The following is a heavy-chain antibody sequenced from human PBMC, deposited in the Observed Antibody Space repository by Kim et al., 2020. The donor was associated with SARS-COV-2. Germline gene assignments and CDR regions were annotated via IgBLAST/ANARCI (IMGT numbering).Heavy chain of an antibody. V-gene: IGHV3-23*01. D-gene: IGHD3-22*01. J-gene: IGHJ4*02. CDR3: AKRHDCSGYYSLVFDH. Sequence: VKGRFTMSRDKSKITLYVQMNSLRAEDTAVYYCAKRHDCSGYYSLVFDHWGQGSLVTVSS.